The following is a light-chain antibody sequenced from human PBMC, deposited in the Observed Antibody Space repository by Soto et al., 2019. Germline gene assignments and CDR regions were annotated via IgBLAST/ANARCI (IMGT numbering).Light chain of an antibody. J-gene: IGKJ5*01. CDR3: QQYGNSIPIT. CDR1: QSVSTSF. Sequence: EILMTQSPATLSVSPGERATLSCRASQSVSTSFLAWYQQKPGQAPRLLIYGAFSRATGIPDRFSGSGSGTDFTLTISRLEPEDFAVYYCQQYGNSIPITFGQGTRLENK. V-gene: IGKV3-20*01. CDR2: GAF.